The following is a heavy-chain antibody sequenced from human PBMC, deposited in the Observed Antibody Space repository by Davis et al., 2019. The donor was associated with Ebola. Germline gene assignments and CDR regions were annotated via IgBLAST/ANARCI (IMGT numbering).Heavy chain of an antibody. CDR1: GFTFSSYA. CDR2: ISSNGGST. CDR3: ASLSGGGYSYGEYYFDY. Sequence: PGGSLRLSCSASGFTFSSYAMHWVRQAPGKGLENVSAISSNGGSTYYADSVKGRFTISRHNSKNTLYLQMNSLRAEDTAVYYCASLSGGGYSYGEYYFDYWGQGTLVTVSS. D-gene: IGHD5-18*01. V-gene: IGHV3-64*04. J-gene: IGHJ4*02.